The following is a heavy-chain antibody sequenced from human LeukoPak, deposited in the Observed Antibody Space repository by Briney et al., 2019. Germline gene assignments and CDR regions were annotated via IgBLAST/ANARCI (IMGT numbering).Heavy chain of an antibody. CDR2: ISSSGSAI. Sequence: PGGSLRLSCAASGFSFGSYEMNWVRQAPGKGLEWISYISSSGSAIHYTDSVKGRFTISRDNARNSLYLQMNSLRAEDTAVYFCARDAATPHSGSDYRDAFDIWGPGTMVTVSS. CDR3: ARDAATPHSGSDYRDAFDI. D-gene: IGHD3-10*01. J-gene: IGHJ3*02. V-gene: IGHV3-48*03. CDR1: GFSFGSYE.